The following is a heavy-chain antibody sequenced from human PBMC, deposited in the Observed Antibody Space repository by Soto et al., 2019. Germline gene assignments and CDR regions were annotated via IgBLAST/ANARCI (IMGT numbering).Heavy chain of an antibody. D-gene: IGHD6-19*01. Sequence: QVQLVESGGGLVRPGGSLRLSCAASGFTFSDYYMSWIRQAPGKGLEWVSYISSSGSTIYYADSVKGRFTISRDNAKNSXXLXMNXLRAEDTGEYYCASPGSRSGIPVAGTDRRYWYFDVWGRGTLVTVSS. CDR1: GFTFSDYY. CDR2: ISSSGSTI. CDR3: ASPGSRSGIPVAGTDRRYWYFDV. J-gene: IGHJ2*01. V-gene: IGHV3-11*01.